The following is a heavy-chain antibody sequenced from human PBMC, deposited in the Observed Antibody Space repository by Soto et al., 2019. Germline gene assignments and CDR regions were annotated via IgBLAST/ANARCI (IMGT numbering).Heavy chain of an antibody. CDR2: ISGSGGST. D-gene: IGHD6-19*01. Sequence: GGSLRLSCAASGFTFSSYAMSWVRQTPGKGLEWVSAISGSGGSTYYADSVKGRFTISRDNSKNTLYLQMNSLRAEDTAVYYCAKYKGGWYYFDYWGQGTLVTVSS. CDR3: AKYKGGWYYFDY. J-gene: IGHJ4*02. V-gene: IGHV3-23*01. CDR1: GFTFSSYA.